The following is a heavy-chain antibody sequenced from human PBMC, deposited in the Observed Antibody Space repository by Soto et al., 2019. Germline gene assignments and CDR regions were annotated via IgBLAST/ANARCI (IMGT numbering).Heavy chain of an antibody. CDR1: AFIFPTYA. D-gene: IGHD3-10*01. V-gene: IGHV3-23*01. CDR2: ISGSTDET. CDR3: AKEVFGVVAGSGLDT. Sequence: PGGSLRLSCAASAFIFPTYAMTWVRQAPGKGLEWVSSISGSTDETFYADSVKGRFTISRDNSKNTLFLQMNSLRAQDTAVYYCAKEVFGVVAGSGLDTWGQGTLVTVSS. J-gene: IGHJ5*02.